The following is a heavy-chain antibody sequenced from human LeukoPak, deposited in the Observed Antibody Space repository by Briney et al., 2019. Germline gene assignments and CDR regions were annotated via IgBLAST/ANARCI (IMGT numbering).Heavy chain of an antibody. D-gene: IGHD4-17*01. CDR1: GFTFSSYG. J-gene: IGHJ4*02. V-gene: IGHV3-33*01. CDR2: IWYDGSNK. CDR3: ASLMTTVTTGDY. Sequence: GSLRLCCAASGFTFSSYGMHWVRQAPGKGLEWVAVIWYDGSNKYYADSVKGRFTISRDNSKNTLYLQMNSLRAEDTAVYYCASLMTTVTTGDYWGQGTLVTVSS.